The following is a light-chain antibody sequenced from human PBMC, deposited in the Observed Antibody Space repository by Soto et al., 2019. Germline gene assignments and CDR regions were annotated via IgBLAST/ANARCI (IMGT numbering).Light chain of an antibody. CDR1: QSVSSY. CDR2: DAS. V-gene: IGKV3-11*01. CDR3: QQRRNCPLPP. J-gene: IGKJ5*01. Sequence: EIVLTQSPATLSLSPGERATLSCRASQSVSSYLAWYQQKPGQAPRLLIYDASNRATGIPARFSGSGSGTAFTPTISSLEPEFFAVYYCQQRRNCPLPPFAQGTRRKIK.